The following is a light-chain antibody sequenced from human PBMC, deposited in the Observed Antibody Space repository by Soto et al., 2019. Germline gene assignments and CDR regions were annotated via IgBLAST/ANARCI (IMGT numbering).Light chain of an antibody. J-gene: IGLJ2*01. CDR3: GTWDSSLSIVV. Sequence: QSVLTQPPSVSAAPGQKVTISCSGSNSNIGNDYVSWYQQLPGTAPKLLIYDNNKRPSGIPDRFSGSKSGTAATLGITGLQTGVEADYFCGTWDSSLSIVVFGGGTKLTVL. CDR2: DNN. CDR1: NSNIGNDY. V-gene: IGLV1-51*01.